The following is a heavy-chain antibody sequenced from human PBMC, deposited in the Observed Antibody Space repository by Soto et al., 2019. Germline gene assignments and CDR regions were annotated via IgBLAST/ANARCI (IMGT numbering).Heavy chain of an antibody. CDR3: RRSSWYSTDV. Sequence: SETHSIPSTVSWDYIRSRSYWRCIRQPPGKGLEWIGSIYSTGNTYYNPSLNSQVTISGDTSKNQFYLNVISVTAADTAVYYCRRSSWYSTDVWGQGTTVTVSS. J-gene: IGHJ6*02. D-gene: IGHD6-13*01. V-gene: IGHV4-38-2*02. CDR2: IYSTGNT. CDR1: WDYIRSRSY.